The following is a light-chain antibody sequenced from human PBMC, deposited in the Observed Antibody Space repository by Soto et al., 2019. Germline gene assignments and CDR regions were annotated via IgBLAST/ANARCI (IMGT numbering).Light chain of an antibody. Sequence: QSVLTQPPSVSGAPGQRVTISCTGSYSNIGAGYEVHWYQQIPGTAPKLLISGHNNRPSGVPDRFFGSKSGTSASLTIIGLQAEDEADYYCCSYVDTDTWVFGGGTQLTVL. CDR3: CSYVDTDTWV. V-gene: IGLV1-40*01. J-gene: IGLJ3*02. CDR2: GHN. CDR1: YSNIGAGYE.